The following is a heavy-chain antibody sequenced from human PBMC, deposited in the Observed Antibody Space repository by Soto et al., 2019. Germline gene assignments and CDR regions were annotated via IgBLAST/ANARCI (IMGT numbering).Heavy chain of an antibody. Sequence: EVQLVESGGGLVQPGGSLRVSCAASGFTLRSHRIHWVRQAPGKGLGWVSRIDTDGGGTSYADSVKGRFTISTDNAKNSVYLQMNGLRAEDTAVYYGATVFDLWGQGTLVTVSS. CDR1: GFTLRSHR. CDR2: IDTDGGGT. V-gene: IGHV3-74*01. CDR3: ATVFDL. J-gene: IGHJ5*02.